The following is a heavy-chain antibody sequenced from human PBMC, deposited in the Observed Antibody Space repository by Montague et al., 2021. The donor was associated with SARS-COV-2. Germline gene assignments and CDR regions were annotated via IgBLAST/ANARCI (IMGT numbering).Heavy chain of an antibody. V-gene: IGHV4-59*12. J-gene: IGHJ6*02. Sequence: GSTSYNPSLKSPVTLSVDTSKNQFSLNLIPVAATHTSVYYCARAETDMFSEYYYDMDVWGQGTTVTVSS. CDR3: ARAETDMFSEYYYDMDV. D-gene: IGHD3-10*02. CDR2: GST.